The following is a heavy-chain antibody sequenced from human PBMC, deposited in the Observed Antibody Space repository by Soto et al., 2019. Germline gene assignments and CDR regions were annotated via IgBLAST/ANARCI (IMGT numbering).Heavy chain of an antibody. D-gene: IGHD3-22*01. CDR3: ASSNYDSPIPLYS. V-gene: IGHV4-30-2*01. J-gene: IGHJ4*02. CDR2: IYHSGST. Sequence: SETLSLTCAVSGGSISSGGYSWSWIRQPPGKGLEWIGYIYHSGSTYYNPSLKSRVTISVDRSKNQFSLKLSSVTAADTAVYYCASSNYDSPIPLYSWGQGTLVTVYS. CDR1: GGSISSGGYS.